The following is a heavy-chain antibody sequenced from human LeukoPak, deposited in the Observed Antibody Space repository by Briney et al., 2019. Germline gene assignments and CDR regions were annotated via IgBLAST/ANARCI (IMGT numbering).Heavy chain of an antibody. J-gene: IGHJ4*02. CDR1: GYTFTGYS. Sequence: ASVKVSCKASGYTFTGYSMHWVRQAPGQGLEWMGWINPNSGGTNYAQKFQGRVTMTRDTSISTAYMELSWLRSDDTAVYYCARRLCSGDTCYHNDYWGQGTLVTVSS. CDR3: ARRLCSGDTCYHNDY. D-gene: IGHD2-15*01. CDR2: INPNSGGT. V-gene: IGHV1-2*02.